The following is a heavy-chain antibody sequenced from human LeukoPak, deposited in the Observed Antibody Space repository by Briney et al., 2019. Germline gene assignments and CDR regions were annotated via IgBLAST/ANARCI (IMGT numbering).Heavy chain of an antibody. CDR1: GGSFSGYY. J-gene: IGHJ4*02. V-gene: IGHV4-34*01. D-gene: IGHD6-19*01. Sequence: SETLSLTCAVYGGSFSGYYWSWIRQPPGKGLEWLGEINHSGSTNYDPSLKSRVTISVDTSKNQFSLKLSSVTAADTAVYYCARDEYSSGWYYFDYWGQGTLVTVSS. CDR3: ARDEYSSGWYYFDY. CDR2: INHSGST.